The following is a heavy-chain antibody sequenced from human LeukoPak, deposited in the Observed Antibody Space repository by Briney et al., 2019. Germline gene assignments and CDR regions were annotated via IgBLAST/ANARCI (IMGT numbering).Heavy chain of an antibody. V-gene: IGHV4-38-2*01. J-gene: IGHJ3*02. CDR3: ARQRHIVAVPGSFDI. CDR1: GYSISSGYY. Sequence: SETLSLTCAVSGYSISSGYYWGWVRQPPGKGLEWFGNIYHSGTTYYNPSLKSRVTISVDTSKNQFSLKLTSVTAADTAVYYCARQRHIVAVPGSFDIWGQGTMVTVSS. D-gene: IGHD2-2*01. CDR2: IYHSGTT.